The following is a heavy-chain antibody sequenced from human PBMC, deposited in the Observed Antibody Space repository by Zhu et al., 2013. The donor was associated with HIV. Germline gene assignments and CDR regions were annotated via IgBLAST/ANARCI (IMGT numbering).Heavy chain of an antibody. J-gene: IGHJ5*02. CDR2: ISSSSSYI. Sequence: EVQLVESGGGLVKPGGSLRLSCAASGFTFSSYSMNWVRQAPGKGLEWVSSISSSSSYIYYADSVKGRFTISRDNAKNSLYLQMNSLRAEDTAVYYCARSKVAVTSWDWFDPWGQGTLVTVSS. CDR3: ARSKVAVTSWDWFDP. V-gene: IGHV3-21*01. CDR1: GFTFSSYS. D-gene: IGHD4-4*01.